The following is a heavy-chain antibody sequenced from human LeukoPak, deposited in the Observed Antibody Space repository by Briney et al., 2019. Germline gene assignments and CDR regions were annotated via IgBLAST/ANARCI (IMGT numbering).Heavy chain of an antibody. J-gene: IGHJ4*02. CDR1: GYTFTGYY. V-gene: IGHV1-2*02. D-gene: IGHD3-3*01. CDR3: ARDWSGHYCDY. Sequence: ASAKVSCKASGYTFTGYYMQWVRQAPGQGLEWMGWINPNSGGTNYAQKFQGRVTMTRDTSISTAYMELSRLRSDDTAVYYCARDWSGHYCDYWGQGTLVTVSS. CDR2: INPNSGGT.